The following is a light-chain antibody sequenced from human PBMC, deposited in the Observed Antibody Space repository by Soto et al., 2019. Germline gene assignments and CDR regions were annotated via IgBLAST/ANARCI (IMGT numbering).Light chain of an antibody. V-gene: IGKV3-20*01. CDR1: QSVSSTY. CDR3: QQYDNWRSLT. J-gene: IGKJ4*01. CDR2: GAS. Sequence: EIVLTQSPVTLSLSPGERATLSCRASQSVSSTYLAWYQQKPGQAPRLLIFGASIRATGIPDRFSGSGSGTEFTLTISSLQSEDFAVYYCQQYDNWRSLTFGGGTKVDIK.